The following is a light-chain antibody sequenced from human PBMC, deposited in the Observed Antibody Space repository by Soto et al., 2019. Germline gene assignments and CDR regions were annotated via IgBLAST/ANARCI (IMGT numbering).Light chain of an antibody. CDR2: GNY. Sequence: QSVLTQPPSASGTPGLRVTISCSGGSSNIESNTVSWYQQLPGTAPKLLIYGNYQRPSGVPDRFSGSKSGTSASLAISGLQSEDEADYYCAAWDDSLNGPVFGGRTKLTVL. V-gene: IGLV1-44*01. CDR1: SSNIESNT. CDR3: AAWDDSLNGPV. J-gene: IGLJ3*02.